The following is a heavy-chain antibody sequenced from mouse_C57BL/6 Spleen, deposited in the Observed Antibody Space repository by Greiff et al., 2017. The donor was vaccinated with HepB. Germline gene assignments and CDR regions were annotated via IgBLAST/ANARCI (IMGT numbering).Heavy chain of an antibody. CDR3: AREGAYGNSDY. CDR1: GYTFTSYW. CDR2: IYPGSGST. V-gene: IGHV1-55*01. Sequence: QVQLKESGAELVKPGASVKMSCKASGYTFTSYWITWVKQRPGQGLEWIGDIYPGSGSTNYNEKFKSKATLTVDTSSSTAYMQLSSLTSEDSAVYYCAREGAYGNSDYWGQGTTLTVSS. J-gene: IGHJ2*01. D-gene: IGHD2-1*01.